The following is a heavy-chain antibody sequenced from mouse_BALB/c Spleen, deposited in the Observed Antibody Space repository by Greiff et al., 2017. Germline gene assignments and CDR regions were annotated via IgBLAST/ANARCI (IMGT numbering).Heavy chain of an antibody. Sequence: VQLKESGAELVKPGASVKLSCTASGFNIKDTYMHWVKQRPEQGLEWIGRIDPANGNTKYDPKFQGKATITADTSSNTAYLQLSSLTSEDTAVYYCARAIYYDYDWGDYWGQGTTLTVSS. V-gene: IGHV14-3*02. CDR2: IDPANGNT. CDR1: GFNIKDTY. CDR3: ARAIYYDYDWGDY. D-gene: IGHD2-4*01. J-gene: IGHJ2*01.